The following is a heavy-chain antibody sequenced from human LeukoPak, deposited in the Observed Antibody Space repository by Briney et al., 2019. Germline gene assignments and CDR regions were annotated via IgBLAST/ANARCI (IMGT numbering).Heavy chain of an antibody. Sequence: PSEPLSLTCTVSGGSISSGGYYWSWIRQHPGKGLEWIGYIYYSGSTYYNPSLKSRVTISVDTSKTQFSLKLSSVTAADTVVYYCAREMVRSKHYYDSSGYSDWGQGTLVTVSS. J-gene: IGHJ4*02. D-gene: IGHD3-22*01. CDR3: AREMVRSKHYYDSSGYSD. CDR2: IYYSGST. CDR1: GGSISSGGYY. V-gene: IGHV4-31*03.